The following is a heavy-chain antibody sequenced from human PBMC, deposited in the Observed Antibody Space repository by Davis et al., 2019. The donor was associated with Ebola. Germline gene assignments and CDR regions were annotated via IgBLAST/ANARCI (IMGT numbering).Heavy chain of an antibody. CDR1: GYTFTSYY. Sequence: ASVKVSCKASGYTFTSYYMHWVRQAPGQGLEWMGIINPSGGSTSYAQNFQGRVTMTRDTSSSTVYMELSSLRSEDTAVYYCARERGGQYQLLYRDDAFDIWGQGTMVTVSS. CDR3: ARERGGQYQLLYRDDAFDI. V-gene: IGHV1-46*01. D-gene: IGHD2-2*02. J-gene: IGHJ3*02. CDR2: INPSGGST.